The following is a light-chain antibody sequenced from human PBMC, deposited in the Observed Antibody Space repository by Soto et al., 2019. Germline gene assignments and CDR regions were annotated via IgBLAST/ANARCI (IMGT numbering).Light chain of an antibody. V-gene: IGKV4-1*01. J-gene: IGKJ1*01. CDR2: WAS. CDR3: QQYYSTPQT. CDR1: QSVLYSSNNKNY. Sequence: DIAMTQSPDSLAVSLGERATINCKSSQSVLYSSNNKNYLAWYQQKPGQPPKLLIYWASTRESVVPDRFSGSGSRTDFTLTISSLQAEDVAVYYCQQYYSTPQTFGQGTKVEIK.